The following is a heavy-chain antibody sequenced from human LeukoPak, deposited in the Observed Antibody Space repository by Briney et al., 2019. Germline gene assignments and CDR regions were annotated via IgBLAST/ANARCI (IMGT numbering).Heavy chain of an antibody. Sequence: PSETLSLTCAVSDSSISSTSYWCWIRQPPGKGLEWIGSIYHSGGTVYNPSLKSRVTISVDTSKKQFSLKLTSVTAADTAVYYCARNDSSGYFDYWGQGTLVTVSS. CDR3: ARNDSSGYFDY. V-gene: IGHV4-38-2*01. D-gene: IGHD3-22*01. CDR1: DSSISSTSY. CDR2: IYHSGGT. J-gene: IGHJ4*02.